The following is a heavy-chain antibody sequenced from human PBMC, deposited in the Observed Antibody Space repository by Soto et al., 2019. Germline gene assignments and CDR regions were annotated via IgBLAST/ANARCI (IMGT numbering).Heavy chain of an antibody. CDR1: GFTFSSYS. CDR3: WREGKVLHPTYRKGLVVADTYFDY. CDR2: ISGSGVST. D-gene: IGHD2-15*01. Sequence: GGSLRLSCAASGFTFSSYSMSWVRQAPGKGLEWVSAISGSGVSTYYADSVKGRFTISRDNSKNTLYLQMNSLRAEDTAVYYCWREGKVLHPTYRKGLVVADTYFDYWGQGTLVTVSS. V-gene: IGHV3-23*01. J-gene: IGHJ4*02.